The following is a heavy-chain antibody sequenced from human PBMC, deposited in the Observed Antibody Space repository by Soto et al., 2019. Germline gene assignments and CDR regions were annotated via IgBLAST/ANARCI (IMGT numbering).Heavy chain of an antibody. D-gene: IGHD3-9*01. Sequence: GGSLRLSCAASEFTFSTYSMNWVRQAPGKGLEWVSTLSAVDGRTSYADSVKGRFTISRDSSKNTLYLQVYSLRAEDTAVYYCAKGRFYDILTGYPPGFDYWGQGTLVTAPQ. J-gene: IGHJ4*02. V-gene: IGHV3-23*01. CDR3: AKGRFYDILTGYPPGFDY. CDR1: EFTFSTYS. CDR2: LSAVDGRT.